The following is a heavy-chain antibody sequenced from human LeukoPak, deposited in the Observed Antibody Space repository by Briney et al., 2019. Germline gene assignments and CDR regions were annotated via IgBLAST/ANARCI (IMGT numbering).Heavy chain of an antibody. Sequence: GGSLRLSCAASGFTFSSYAISWVRQAPGKGLKWVSAISNSGGSTYYADSVKGRFTISRDNSKNTLYLQMNSLRAEDTAVYYCAKHDRGSGSPYYFDYWGQGTLVTVSS. D-gene: IGHD3-10*01. CDR3: AKHDRGSGSPYYFDY. J-gene: IGHJ4*02. V-gene: IGHV3-23*01. CDR1: GFTFSSYA. CDR2: ISNSGGST.